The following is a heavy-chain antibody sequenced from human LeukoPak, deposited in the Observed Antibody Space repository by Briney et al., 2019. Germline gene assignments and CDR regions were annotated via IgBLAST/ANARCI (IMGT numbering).Heavy chain of an antibody. V-gene: IGHV3-23*01. J-gene: IGHJ6*02. Sequence: PGVSLRLSCAASGFTFSSYWMSWVRQAPGKGLEWVSGISGRGSHTYYADSVKGRFTISRDNSKSTLYLQLDSLRAEDTAVYYCAKGRNDDFYYYGMDVWGQGTTVTVSS. CDR2: ISGRGSHT. CDR1: GFTFSSYW. CDR3: AKGRNDDFYYYGMDV.